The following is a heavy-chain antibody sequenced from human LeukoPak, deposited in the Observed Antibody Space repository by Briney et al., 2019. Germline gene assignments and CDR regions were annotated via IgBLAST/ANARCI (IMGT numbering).Heavy chain of an antibody. D-gene: IGHD5-24*01. J-gene: IGHJ4*02. CDR2: INHSGST. Sequence: SETLSLTCAVYGGSFSGYYWSWIRQPPGKGLEWIGEINHSGSTNYNPSLKSRVTISVDTSKNQFSLKLSSVTAADTAVYYCARGRRWLQFLYFDYWDQGTLVTVSS. CDR1: GGSFSGYY. V-gene: IGHV4-34*01. CDR3: ARGRRWLQFLYFDY.